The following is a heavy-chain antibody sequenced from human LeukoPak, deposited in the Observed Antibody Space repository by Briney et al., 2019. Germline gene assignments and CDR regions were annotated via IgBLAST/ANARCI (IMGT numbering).Heavy chain of an antibody. J-gene: IGHJ4*02. D-gene: IGHD5-24*01. CDR1: GYTFTSYG. V-gene: IGHV1-18*01. CDR2: ISAYNGNT. CDR3: ARSPFPWLPLYCDY. Sequence: ASVKVSCKASGYTFTSYGISWVRQAPGQGLEWMGWISAYNGNTNYAQKLQGRVTMTTDTSTSTAYMELRSLRSDDTAVYYCARSPFPWLPLYCDYWGQGTLVTVSS.